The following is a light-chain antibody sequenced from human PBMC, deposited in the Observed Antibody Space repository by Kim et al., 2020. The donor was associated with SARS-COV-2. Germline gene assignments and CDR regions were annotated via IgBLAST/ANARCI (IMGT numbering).Light chain of an antibody. V-gene: IGLV3-21*04. CDR1: SIGSKS. CDR3: QVWDRSTNRV. Sequence: VAPGKTARITCGGDSIGSKSVHWYQQKPGQAPVVVIYYDTGLPSGVPERFSGSNSGDTATLTISRVEAGDEADYYCQVWDRSTNRVFGGGTQLTVL. CDR2: YDT. J-gene: IGLJ3*02.